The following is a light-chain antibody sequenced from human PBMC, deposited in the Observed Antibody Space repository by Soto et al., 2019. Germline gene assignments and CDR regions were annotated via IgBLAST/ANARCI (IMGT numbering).Light chain of an antibody. CDR1: SSDVGGYNY. Sequence: QSALTQPPSASGSPGQSVTISCTGTSSDVGGYNYVSWYQHHPGRAPKLMIYEVSKRPSGVPDRFSGSKSGNTASLTVSGLQAEDEADYYCSTYAGSSVVFGTGTKLTGL. CDR3: STYAGSSVV. V-gene: IGLV2-8*01. J-gene: IGLJ1*01. CDR2: EVS.